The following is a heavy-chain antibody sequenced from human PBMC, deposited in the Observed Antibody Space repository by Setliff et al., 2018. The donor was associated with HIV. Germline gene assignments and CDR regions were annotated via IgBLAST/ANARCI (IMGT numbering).Heavy chain of an antibody. V-gene: IGHV7-4-1*02. Sequence: ASVKVSCKASGYTFTTYGISWVRQAPGQGFEWMGWINTETGNPMYAQGFRGRFVFSLDTSVSTTYLQINSLRAEDTAMYYCARVGSYWSTFDYWGQGALVTVSS. CDR3: ARVGSYWSTFDY. D-gene: IGHD1-26*01. CDR2: INTETGNP. CDR1: GYTFTTYG. J-gene: IGHJ4*02.